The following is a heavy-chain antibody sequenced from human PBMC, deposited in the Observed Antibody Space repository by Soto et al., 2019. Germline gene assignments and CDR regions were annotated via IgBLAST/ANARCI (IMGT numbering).Heavy chain of an antibody. J-gene: IGHJ6*02. Sequence: GESLKISCKGSGYSFTSYWIGWVRQMPGKGLEWMGIIYPGDSDTRYSPSFQGQVTISADKSISTAYLQWSSLKASDTAMYYCATRVQDPGKYYYGMDVWGQGTTVNVSS. V-gene: IGHV5-51*01. CDR3: ATRVQDPGKYYYGMDV. D-gene: IGHD6-13*01. CDR1: GYSFTSYW. CDR2: IYPGDSDT.